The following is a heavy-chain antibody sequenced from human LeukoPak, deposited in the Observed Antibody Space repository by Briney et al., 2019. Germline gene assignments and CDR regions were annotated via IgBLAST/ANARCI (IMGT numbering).Heavy chain of an antibody. CDR1: GYTFTSYA. D-gene: IGHD2-2*01. Sequence: ASVKVSCKASGYTFTSYAMHWVRQAPGQRLEWMGWINAGNGNTKYSQKFQGRVTMTEDTSTDTAYMELSSLRSEDTAVYYCATEGTPAAMFEATSLNTYYYCGMDVWGQGTTVTVSS. CDR3: ATEGTPAAMFEATSLNTYYYCGMDV. V-gene: IGHV1-3*01. CDR2: INAGNGNT. J-gene: IGHJ6*02.